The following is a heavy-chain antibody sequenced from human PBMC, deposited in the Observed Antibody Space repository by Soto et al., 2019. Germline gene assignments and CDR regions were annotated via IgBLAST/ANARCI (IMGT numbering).Heavy chain of an antibody. CDR1: GFSCSSYS. V-gene: IGHV3-23*01. D-gene: IGHD5-18*01. J-gene: IGHJ4*02. CDR2: ISGSGGST. CDR3: AKSPSAAMEYFHY. Sequence: PGGSLRLSCAASGFSCSSYSMSWVRQAPGKGLEWVSAISGSGGSTYYADSVKGRFTISRDNSKNTLYLQMNSLRAEDTAVYYCAKSPSAAMEYFHYWGQGTLVTVSS.